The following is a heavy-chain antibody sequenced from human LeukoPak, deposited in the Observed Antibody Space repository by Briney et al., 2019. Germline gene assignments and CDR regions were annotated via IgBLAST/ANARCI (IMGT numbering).Heavy chain of an antibody. D-gene: IGHD2-2*01. V-gene: IGHV5-51*01. CDR1: GYSFTSYW. Sequence: GESLKISCKGSGYSFTSYWIGWVRQMPGKGLEWMGIIYPGDSDTRYSPSFQGQVTISADKSISTAYLQWSSLKASDTAMYYCVRRRYCSSTSCYEGAFDIWGQGTMVTVSS. CDR2: IYPGDSDT. CDR3: VRRRYCSSTSCYEGAFDI. J-gene: IGHJ3*02.